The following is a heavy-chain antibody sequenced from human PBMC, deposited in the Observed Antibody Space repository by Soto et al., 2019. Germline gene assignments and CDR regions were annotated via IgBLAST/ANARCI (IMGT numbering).Heavy chain of an antibody. CDR1: GYTFTAYY. Sequence: QVQLVQSGAEVKKPGASVKVSCKASGYTFTAYYIHWVRQAPGQGLEWMGRINPNSGDTNYAQKXQGXXPXPRDTSISTAYLELSRLRSDDTAVYYCTRGHSGSNYYYGLDVWGQGTTVTVSS. CDR3: TRGHSGSNYYYGLDV. V-gene: IGHV1-2*04. CDR2: INPNSGDT. J-gene: IGHJ6*02. D-gene: IGHD1-26*01.